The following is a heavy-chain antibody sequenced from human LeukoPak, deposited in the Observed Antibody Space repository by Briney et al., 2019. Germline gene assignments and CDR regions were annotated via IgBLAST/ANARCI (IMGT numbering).Heavy chain of an antibody. CDR1: GFTFSNYD. Sequence: PGGSLRLSCAASGFTFSNYDMSWVRQAPGKGLDWVTAISGSSGDSTYYADSVKGRFTTSRDNSKNTLYLQMNSLRAEDTAVYFCARTGVFGVIINLAVWDYWGQGTLVTVSS. CDR2: ISGSSGDST. V-gene: IGHV3-23*01. D-gene: IGHD3-10*01. J-gene: IGHJ4*02. CDR3: ARTGVFGVIINLAVWDY.